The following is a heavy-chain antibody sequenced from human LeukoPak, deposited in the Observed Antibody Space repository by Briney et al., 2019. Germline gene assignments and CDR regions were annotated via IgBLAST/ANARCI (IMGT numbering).Heavy chain of an antibody. CDR3: ARGVAAAGYYYGMDV. V-gene: IGHV4-4*02. D-gene: IGHD6-13*01. J-gene: IGHJ6*02. CDR1: GGSSSSSHW. Sequence: PSGTLSLTCAVSGGSSSSSHWWSWVRQPPGKGLEWIGEISHSGSINYNPSLKSRVTISVDKSNNQFSLKLSSVTAADMAVYYCARGVAAAGYYYGMDVWGQGTTVTVSS. CDR2: ISHSGSI.